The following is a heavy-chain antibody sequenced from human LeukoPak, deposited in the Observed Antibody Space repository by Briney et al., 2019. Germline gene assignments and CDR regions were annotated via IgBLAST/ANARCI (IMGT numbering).Heavy chain of an antibody. V-gene: IGHV3-7*03. J-gene: IGHJ4*02. Sequence: GGSLRLSCAASGFTFSGYWMSWVRQAPGKGLEWVANIKQDGSEKYYVDSVKGRFTISRDNAKNSLYLQMNSLRAEDTAVYYCARTQYYDILTGYSPFFDYWGQGTLVTVSS. CDR3: ARTQYYDILTGYSPFFDY. CDR2: IKQDGSEK. CDR1: GFTFSGYW. D-gene: IGHD3-9*01.